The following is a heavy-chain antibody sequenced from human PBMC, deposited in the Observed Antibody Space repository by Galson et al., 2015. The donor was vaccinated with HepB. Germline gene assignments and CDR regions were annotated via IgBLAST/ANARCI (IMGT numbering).Heavy chain of an antibody. CDR2: INAGNGST. J-gene: IGHJ5*02. D-gene: IGHD3-10*01. CDR3: ARGYYGSGDP. Sequence: SVKVSCKASGYTFTSYATHWVRQAPGQRLEWMGWINAGNGSTKYSQKFQGRVTITRDTSASTAYMELSSLRSEDTAVYYCARGYYGSGDPWGQGTLVTVSS. CDR1: GYTFTSYA. V-gene: IGHV1-3*01.